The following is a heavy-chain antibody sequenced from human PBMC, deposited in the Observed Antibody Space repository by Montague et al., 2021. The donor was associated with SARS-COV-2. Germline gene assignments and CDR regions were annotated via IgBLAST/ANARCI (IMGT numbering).Heavy chain of an antibody. V-gene: IGHV4-4*02. CDR2: VHHSGNA. CDR3: AWDGITRGGLDS. Sequence: SETLSLTCAVSGGSLSTPHYWSWVRQPPGKGLEWIGEVHHSGNANYNASFDGRATISVDKSRNRFSLTLTSVTAADTAVYYCAWDGITRGGLDSWGQGTLVTVSS. D-gene: IGHD1/OR15-1a*01. J-gene: IGHJ5*02. CDR1: GGSLSTPHY.